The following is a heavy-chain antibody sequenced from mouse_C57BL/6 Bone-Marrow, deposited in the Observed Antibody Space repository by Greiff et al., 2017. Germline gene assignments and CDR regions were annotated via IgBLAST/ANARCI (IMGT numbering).Heavy chain of an antibody. Sequence: QVQLQQSGPELVKPGASVKISCKASGYAFSSSWMNWVKQRPGKGLEWIGRIYPGDGDTNYNGKFKGKATLTADKSSSTAYMQLSSLTSEDSAVYFCARNDYGSRRDYWGQGTTRTVSS. CDR2: IYPGDGDT. CDR1: GYAFSSSW. J-gene: IGHJ2*01. D-gene: IGHD1-1*01. CDR3: ARNDYGSRRDY. V-gene: IGHV1-82*01.